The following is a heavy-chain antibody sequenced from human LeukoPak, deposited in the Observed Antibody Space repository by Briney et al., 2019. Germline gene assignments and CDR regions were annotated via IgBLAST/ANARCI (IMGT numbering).Heavy chain of an antibody. Sequence: GGSLRLSCAASGFTVSNNYMSWVRQAPGKGLEWVSVIYSGGTANYADSVTGRFTISRDNAKNTLYLQMNSLGAEDTAVYYCATMRPSLGYYFESWGQGTLVTVSS. D-gene: IGHD2-2*01. J-gene: IGHJ4*02. CDR2: IYSGGTA. CDR3: ATMRPSLGYYFES. CDR1: GFTVSNNY. V-gene: IGHV3-53*01.